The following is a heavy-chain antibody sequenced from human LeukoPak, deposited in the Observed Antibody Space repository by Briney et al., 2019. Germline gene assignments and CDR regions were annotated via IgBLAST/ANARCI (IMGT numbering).Heavy chain of an antibody. D-gene: IGHD3-3*01. V-gene: IGHV3-30*02. CDR1: GFTFSSYG. Sequence: PGGSLRLSCAASGFTFSSYGMHWVRQATGKGLEWVAFIRYDGSNKYYADSVKGRFTISRDNSKNTLYLQMNSLRAEDTAVYYCAKGLRIFGVVITQPIDYWGQGTLVTVSS. CDR3: AKGLRIFGVVITQPIDY. J-gene: IGHJ4*02. CDR2: IRYDGSNK.